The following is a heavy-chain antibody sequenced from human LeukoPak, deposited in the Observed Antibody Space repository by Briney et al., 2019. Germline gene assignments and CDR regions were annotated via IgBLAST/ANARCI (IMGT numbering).Heavy chain of an antibody. V-gene: IGHV4-4*02. CDR3: ARGPEAPPGLFDY. Sequence: PSETLSLTCAVSGGSISSSNWWSRVRQPPGKGLEWIGEIYHSGSTNYNPSLKSRVTISVDKSKNQFSLKLSSVTAADTAVYYCARGPEAPPGLFDYWGQGTLVTVSP. CDR2: IYHSGST. J-gene: IGHJ4*02. CDR1: GGSISSSNW.